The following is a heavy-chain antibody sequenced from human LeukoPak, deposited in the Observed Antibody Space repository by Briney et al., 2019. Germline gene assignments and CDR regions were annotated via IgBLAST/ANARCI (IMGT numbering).Heavy chain of an antibody. V-gene: IGHV1-2*06. CDR2: INPNSGGT. J-gene: IGHJ6*03. D-gene: IGHD3-22*01. CDR3: AREYYYDSSGDMDV. CDR1: GYTFTDYY. Sequence: ASVKVSCKASGYTFTDYYMHWVRQAPGQGLEWMGRINPNSGGTNYAQKFQGRVTMTRDTSISTAYMELSRLRSDDTAVYYCAREYYYDSSGDMDVWGKGTTVTVSS.